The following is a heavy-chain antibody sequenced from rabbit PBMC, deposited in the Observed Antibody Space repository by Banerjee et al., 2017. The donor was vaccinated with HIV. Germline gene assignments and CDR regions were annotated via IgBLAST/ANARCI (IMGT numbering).Heavy chain of an antibody. CDR3: ARDLAGVIGWNFGL. Sequence: QEQLEESGGDLVKPEGSLTLTCTASEFSFSSSYYMCWVRQAPGKGLEWIGCIYTGSSTITDYARWAKGRFTISKTSSTTVTLQMTSLTAADTATYFCARDLAGVIGWNFGLWGQGTLVTVS. D-gene: IGHD4-1*01. CDR1: EFSFSSSYY. J-gene: IGHJ4*01. CDR2: IYTGSSTIT. V-gene: IGHV1S45*01.